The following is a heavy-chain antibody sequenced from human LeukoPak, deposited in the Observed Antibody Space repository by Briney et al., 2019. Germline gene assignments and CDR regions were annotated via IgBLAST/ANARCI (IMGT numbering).Heavy chain of an antibody. CDR1: GGSISSSSYY. CDR3: ARLHGGNSWPWDY. D-gene: IGHD4-23*01. CDR2: IYYSGST. V-gene: IGHV4-39*01. Sequence: SETLSLTCTVSGGSISSSSYYWGWIRQPPGKGLEWIGSIYYSGSTYYNPSLKSRVTISVDTSKNQFSLKLSSVTAADTAVYYCARLHGGNSWPWDYWGQGTLVTVSS. J-gene: IGHJ4*02.